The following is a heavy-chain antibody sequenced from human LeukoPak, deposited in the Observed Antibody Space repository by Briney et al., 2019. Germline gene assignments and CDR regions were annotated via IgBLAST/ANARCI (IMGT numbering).Heavy chain of an antibody. CDR1: GYTFTGYY. CDR3: ARRSSSWYPKYYFDY. CDR2: INPNSGGT. J-gene: IGHJ4*02. D-gene: IGHD6-13*01. V-gene: IGHV1-2*02. Sequence: GASVKVSCKASGYTFTGYYMHWVRQAPGQGLEWMGWINPNSGGTNYAQKFQGRVTMTRDTSISTAYMELSRLRSDDTAVYYCARRSSSWYPKYYFDYWGQGTLVTVSS.